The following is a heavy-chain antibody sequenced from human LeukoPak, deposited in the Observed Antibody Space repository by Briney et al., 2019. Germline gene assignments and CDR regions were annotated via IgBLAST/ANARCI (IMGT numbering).Heavy chain of an antibody. D-gene: IGHD5-24*01. V-gene: IGHV4-59*01. CDR1: GGSISSYY. CDR3: ASRDGYNGSFDY. CDR2: IYYSGST. J-gene: IGHJ4*02. Sequence: SETLSLTCTVSGGSISSYYWSWIRQPPGEGLEWIGYIYYSGSTNNNPPLKSRVTISVDTSKNQFSLKLSSVTAADTAVYYCASRDGYNGSFDYWGQGTLVTVSS.